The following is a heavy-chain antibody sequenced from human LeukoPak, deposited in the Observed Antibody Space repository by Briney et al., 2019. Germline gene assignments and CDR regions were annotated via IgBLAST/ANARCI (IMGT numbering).Heavy chain of an antibody. D-gene: IGHD3-10*01. Sequence: GGSLRLSCAASGFTFSSYGMHWVRQAPGKGLEWVSVIYSGGSTYYADSVKGRFTISRDNSKNTLYLQMNSLRAEDTAVYYCARDPGPGDYYYYMDVWGKGTTVTVSS. V-gene: IGHV3-53*01. CDR2: IYSGGST. J-gene: IGHJ6*03. CDR3: ARDPGPGDYYYYMDV. CDR1: GFTFSSYG.